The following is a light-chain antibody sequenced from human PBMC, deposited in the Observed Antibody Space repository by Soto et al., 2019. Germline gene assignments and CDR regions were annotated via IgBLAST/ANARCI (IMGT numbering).Light chain of an antibody. CDR2: GAS. J-gene: IGKJ5*01. CDR3: QHYSSSPPAIT. CDR1: QSVTSGY. Sequence: EIVLTQSPGTLSLSPGERATLSCRASQSVTSGYLAWYQQQPNQAPRLLIYGASYRATDIPDRFSGGGSGTDFALTISRMEPEDFAVYYCQHYSSSPPAITFGQGTRPETK. V-gene: IGKV3-20*01.